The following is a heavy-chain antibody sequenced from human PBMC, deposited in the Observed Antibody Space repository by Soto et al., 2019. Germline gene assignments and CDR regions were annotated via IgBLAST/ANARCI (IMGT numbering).Heavy chain of an antibody. J-gene: IGHJ2*01. CDR3: ARVVFLSGYSRSHGWYFDL. Sequence: QVQLQESGPGLVKPSETLSLTCNVSGDSISISYWSWIRQPPGKGLEWIGYMFYSESSNYNPSLKSRLIISIHAHKNQFSLKLTSVTAVDTAVYYCARVVFLSGYSRSHGWYFDLGGRGTL. V-gene: IGHV4-59*01. CDR1: GDSISISY. CDR2: MFYSESS. D-gene: IGHD3-3*01.